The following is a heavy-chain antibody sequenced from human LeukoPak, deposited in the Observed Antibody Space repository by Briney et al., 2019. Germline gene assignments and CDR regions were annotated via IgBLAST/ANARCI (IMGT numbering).Heavy chain of an antibody. D-gene: IGHD6-13*01. CDR3: ARVAGSSWCAYFDY. CDR1: GGTFSSYA. CDR2: IIPIFGTA. V-gene: IGHV1-69*13. Sequence: ASVKVSCKASGGTFSSYAISWVRQAPGQGLEWMGGIIPIFGTANYAQKFQGRVTITADESTSTAYMELRSLRSDDTAVYYCARVAGSSWCAYFDYWGQGTLVTVSS. J-gene: IGHJ4*02.